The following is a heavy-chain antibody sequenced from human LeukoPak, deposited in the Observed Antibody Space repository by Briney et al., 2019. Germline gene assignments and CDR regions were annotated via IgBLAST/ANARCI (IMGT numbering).Heavy chain of an antibody. J-gene: IGHJ3*02. V-gene: IGHV4-59*01. CDR3: ARGESGNHAGFFDI. D-gene: IGHD1-14*01. Sequence: SETLSLTCTVSGGSITNYYWTWIRQPPGKDLEWIGFIYYSGSTNYSPSLKGRVTISVDTSKNQFSLKLSSVTAADTAVYYCARGESGNHAGFFDIWGQGTMVTVSS. CDR1: GGSITNYY. CDR2: IYYSGST.